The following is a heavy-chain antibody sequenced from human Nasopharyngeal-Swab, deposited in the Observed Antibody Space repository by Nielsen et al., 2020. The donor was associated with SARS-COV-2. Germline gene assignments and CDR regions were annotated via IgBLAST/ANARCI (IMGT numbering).Heavy chain of an antibody. D-gene: IGHD3-22*01. CDR3: ARGSTYYYDSTLSEIDY. CDR2: IYYSGST. V-gene: IGHV4-30-4*01. Sequence: LRLSCTVSGGSISSSSYYWSWIRQPPGKGLEWIGYIYYSGSTYYNPSLKSRVTISVDTSKNQFSLKLSSVTAADTAVYYCARGSTYYYDSTLSEIDYWGQGTLVTVSS. J-gene: IGHJ4*02. CDR1: GGSISSSSYY.